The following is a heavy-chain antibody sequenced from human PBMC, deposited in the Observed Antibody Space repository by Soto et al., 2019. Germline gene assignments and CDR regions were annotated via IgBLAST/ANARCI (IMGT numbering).Heavy chain of an antibody. CDR1: GFTFSSYA. Sequence: GGSLRLSCAASGFTFSSYAMHWVRQAPGKGLEWVAVISYDGSNKYYADSVKGRFTISRDNSKNTLYLQMTALRVEDSSVYYCTKSSGGSSSVGMDYWGPGTLVTVSS. J-gene: IGHJ4*02. CDR2: ISYDGSNK. V-gene: IGHV3-30-3*01. CDR3: TKSSGGSSSVGMDY. D-gene: IGHD6-6*01.